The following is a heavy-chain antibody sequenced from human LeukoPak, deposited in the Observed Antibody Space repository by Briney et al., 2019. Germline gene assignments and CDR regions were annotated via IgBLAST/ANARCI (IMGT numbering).Heavy chain of an antibody. J-gene: IGHJ3*02. V-gene: IGHV1-46*01. CDR1: GYTFTSYY. CDR2: INPSGGST. D-gene: IGHD3-22*01. Sequence: ASVKVSCKASGYTFTSYYMHWVRQAPGQGLEWMGIINPSGGSTSYAQKFQGRVTMTRDTSTSTVYMELSSLRSEDTAVYYCARVKGYYDSSGYAFDIWGQGTMVTVSS. CDR3: ARVKGYYDSSGYAFDI.